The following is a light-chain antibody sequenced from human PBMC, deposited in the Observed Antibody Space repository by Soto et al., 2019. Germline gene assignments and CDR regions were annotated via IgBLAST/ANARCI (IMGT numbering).Light chain of an antibody. Sequence: NFMLTQPHSVSESPGKTVTISCTRSSGSIATNYVQWFQQRPGSAPTTVIYEDNQRPSGVPDRFSGSIDSSSNSASLTIFGLKTEDEADYYCQSYDNSNLVFGGGTKLTVL. V-gene: IGLV6-57*04. CDR1: SGSIATNY. CDR2: EDN. CDR3: QSYDNSNLV. J-gene: IGLJ2*01.